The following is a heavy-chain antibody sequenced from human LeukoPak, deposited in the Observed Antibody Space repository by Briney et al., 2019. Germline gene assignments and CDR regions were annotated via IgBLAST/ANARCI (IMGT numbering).Heavy chain of an antibody. Sequence: PSETLSLTCTVSGGSISSYYWSWIRQPPGKGLEWIGYIYYSGSTNYNPSLKSRVTISADTSKNQFSLKLSSVTAADTAVYYCARRLYFYDSSGYRRRYIDVWDKGTSVTVSS. CDR1: GGSISSYY. CDR2: IYYSGST. D-gene: IGHD3-22*01. V-gene: IGHV4-59*12. J-gene: IGHJ6*03. CDR3: ARRLYFYDSSGYRRRYIDV.